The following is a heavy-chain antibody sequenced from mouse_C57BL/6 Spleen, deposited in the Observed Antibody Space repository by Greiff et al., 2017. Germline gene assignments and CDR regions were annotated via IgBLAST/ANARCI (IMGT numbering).Heavy chain of an antibody. CDR1: GFTFSDYG. J-gene: IGHJ1*03. V-gene: IGHV5-17*01. CDR3: ARPFITTVVRYCDV. Sequence: EVQRVESGGGLVKPGGSLKLSCAASGFTFSDYGMHWVRQAPEKGLEWVAYISSGSSTIYYADTVKGRFTISRDNAKNTLFLQMTSLRSEDTAMYYCARPFITTVVRYCDVWGTGTTVTVSS. D-gene: IGHD1-1*01. CDR2: ISSGSSTI.